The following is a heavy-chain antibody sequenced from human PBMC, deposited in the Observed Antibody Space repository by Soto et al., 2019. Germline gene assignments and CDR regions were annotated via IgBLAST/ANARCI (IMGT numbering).Heavy chain of an antibody. CDR1: GGSISSSSYY. CDR3: ARLGFDY. Sequence: SETLSLTCTVSGGSISSSSYYWGWIRQPPGKGLEWIGSIYYSGSTYYNPSLKSRVTISVDTSKNQFSLKLSSVTAADTAVYYCARLGFDYWGQETLVTVSS. V-gene: IGHV4-39*01. J-gene: IGHJ4*02. CDR2: IYYSGST.